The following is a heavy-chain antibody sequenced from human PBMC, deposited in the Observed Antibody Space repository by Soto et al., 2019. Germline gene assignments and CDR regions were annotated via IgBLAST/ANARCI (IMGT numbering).Heavy chain of an antibody. Sequence: PGGSLRLSCAASGFTFSDYYMHWIRQAPGKGLEWISYISSRGTTTYYADSVKGRFTISRDNAKKSLYLQMNSLRVEDTAVYYCARDSGITFDYWGQGTRVTVAS. D-gene: IGHD3-16*01. CDR3: ARDSGITFDY. CDR2: ISSRGTTT. V-gene: IGHV3-11*01. J-gene: IGHJ4*02. CDR1: GFTFSDYY.